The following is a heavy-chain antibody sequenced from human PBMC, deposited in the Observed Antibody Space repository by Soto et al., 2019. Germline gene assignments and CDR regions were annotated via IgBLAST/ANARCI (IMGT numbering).Heavy chain of an antibody. V-gene: IGHV3-23*01. D-gene: IGHD6-19*01. J-gene: IGHJ4*02. CDR1: GFTFSSYA. CDR2: ISGSGGST. Sequence: EVQLLESGGGLVQPGGSLRLSCAASGFTFSSYAMSWVRQAPGKGLEWVSAISGSGGSTYYADSVKGRFTISRDNSKNALYLQMNSLRAEDTAVYYCAKGLYSSGWYFDYWGQGTLVTVSS. CDR3: AKGLYSSGWYFDY.